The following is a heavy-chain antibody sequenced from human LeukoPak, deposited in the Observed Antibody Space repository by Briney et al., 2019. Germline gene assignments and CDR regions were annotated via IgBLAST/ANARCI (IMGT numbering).Heavy chain of an antibody. CDR3: ARGGTDTYGYGYYFDY. CDR1: GDSISGYY. CDR2: IYYSGNT. V-gene: IGHV4-59*01. D-gene: IGHD5-18*01. J-gene: IGHJ4*02. Sequence: PSETLSLTCTVSGDSISGYYWSWIRQPPGKGLEWIGYIYYSGNTNYNPSLKSRVTISVDTSKNQFSLKLSSVTAADTAVYYCARGGTDTYGYGYYFDYWGQGTLVTVSS.